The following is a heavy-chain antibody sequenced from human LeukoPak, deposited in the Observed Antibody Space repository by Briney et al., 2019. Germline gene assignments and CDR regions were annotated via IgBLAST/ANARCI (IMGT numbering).Heavy chain of an antibody. CDR3: AKNYYGSGSYEY. CDR2: ISAYNGNT. V-gene: IGHV1-18*01. J-gene: IGHJ4*02. D-gene: IGHD3-10*01. Sequence: ASVKVSCKASGHTFTSYGISWVRQAPGQGLEWMGWISAYNGNTNYAQKLQGRVTMTTDTSTSTAYMELRSLRSDDTAVYYCAKNYYGSGSYEYWGQGTLVTVSS. CDR1: GHTFTSYG.